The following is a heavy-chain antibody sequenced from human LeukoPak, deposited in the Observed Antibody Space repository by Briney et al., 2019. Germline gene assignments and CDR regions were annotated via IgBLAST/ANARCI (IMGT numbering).Heavy chain of an antibody. D-gene: IGHD3-9*01. CDR1: GGSISSGSYY. V-gene: IGHV4-61*02. CDR3: ARDHWLLSSKTWYYYGMDV. Sequence: SETLSLTCTVSGGSISSGSYYWSWIRQPAGKGLEWIGRIYTSGSPDYNPPLKSRVAISVDTSKNQFSLKLSSVTAADTAVYYCARDHWLLSSKTWYYYGMDVWGQGTTVTVSS. J-gene: IGHJ6*02. CDR2: IYTSGSP.